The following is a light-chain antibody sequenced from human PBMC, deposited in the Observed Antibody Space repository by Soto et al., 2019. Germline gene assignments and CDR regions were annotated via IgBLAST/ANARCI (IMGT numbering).Light chain of an antibody. V-gene: IGKV1-5*01. CDR1: QSILNF. J-gene: IGKJ1*01. Sequence: DIQMTQSPSTLSASVGDRVTITCRASQSILNFLAWYQQKPGKAPKVLIYRASTLERGVPSRFSGSGSGTDFTLTITSLQPDDFATYYCKHYNSYSWTFGPGTRVDIK. CDR3: KHYNSYSWT. CDR2: RAS.